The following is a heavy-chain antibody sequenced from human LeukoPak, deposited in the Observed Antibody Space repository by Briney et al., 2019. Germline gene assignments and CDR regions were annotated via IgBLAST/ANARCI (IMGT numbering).Heavy chain of an antibody. CDR2: IRYDGSSK. D-gene: IGHD3-10*01. CDR3: AKVGFGEFHMDV. J-gene: IGHJ6*03. V-gene: IGHV3-30*02. CDR1: GFTFSTYG. Sequence: GGSLRLSCAASGFTFSTYGMHWVRQSPGKGLEWVAFIRYDGSSKYYADSVKGRFTISRDNSKNTMYLQMNSLRAEDTAVYYCAKVGFGEFHMDVWGKGTTVTISS.